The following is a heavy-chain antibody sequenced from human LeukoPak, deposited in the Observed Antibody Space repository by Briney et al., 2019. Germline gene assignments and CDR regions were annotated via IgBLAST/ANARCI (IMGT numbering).Heavy chain of an antibody. D-gene: IGHD3-22*01. CDR2: VNSDGSRT. V-gene: IGHV3-74*03. J-gene: IGHJ4*02. Sequence: GGSLRLSCSASGFTFSSSWMHWLRQGPGKGLEWVSRVNSDGSRTTYADSVKGRFTISRDNAKNTLYLQMNCPRAEDTAVYYCARVVDDYDSGGFSWFDYWGQGTLVTASS. CDR3: ARVVDDYDSGGFSWFDY. CDR1: GFTFSSSW.